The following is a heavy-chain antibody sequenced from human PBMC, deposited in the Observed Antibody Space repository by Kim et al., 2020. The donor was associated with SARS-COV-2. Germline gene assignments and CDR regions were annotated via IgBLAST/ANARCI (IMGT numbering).Heavy chain of an antibody. CDR1: GFTFSSYS. V-gene: IGHV3-21*01. Sequence: GGSLRLSCAASGFTFSSYSMNWVRQAPGKGLEWVSSISSSSSYIYYADSVKGRFTISRDNAKNSLYLQMNSLRAEDTAVYYCARDFYRQSRSYYYYYYGMDVWGQRNNGTLSS. CDR2: ISSSSSYI. CDR3: ARDFYRQSRSYYYYYYGMDV. J-gene: IGHJ6*02. D-gene: IGHD6-19*01.